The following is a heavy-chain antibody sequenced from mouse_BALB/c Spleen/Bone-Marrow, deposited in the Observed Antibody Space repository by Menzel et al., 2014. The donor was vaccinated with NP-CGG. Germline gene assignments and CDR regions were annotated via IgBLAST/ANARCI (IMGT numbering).Heavy chain of an antibody. Sequence: EVKVVESGPELVKPGASVKMSCKASGYTFTSYVMHWVKQKPGQGLEWIGYINPYNDGTKYNEKFKGKATLTSDKSSSTAYMELSSLTSEDSAVYYCAREGVRLLPFAYWGQGTLVTVSA. V-gene: IGHV1-14*01. CDR1: GYTFTSYV. J-gene: IGHJ3*01. CDR3: AREGVRLLPFAY. CDR2: INPYNDGT. D-gene: IGHD1-1*01.